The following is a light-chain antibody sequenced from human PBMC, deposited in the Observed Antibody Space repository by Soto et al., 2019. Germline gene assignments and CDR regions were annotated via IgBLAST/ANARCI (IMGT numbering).Light chain of an antibody. CDR2: TVS. Sequence: DIQMTQSPSSLSASEGDRVTITCRASQGIYNHLAWFQLKPGKAPKSLIYTVSSLESGVPSRFSGSGSATDFTLTISSLQPEDFATYDCQQYYSYPLTFGGGTKVEI. CDR3: QQYYSYPLT. V-gene: IGKV1-16*01. J-gene: IGKJ4*01. CDR1: QGIYNH.